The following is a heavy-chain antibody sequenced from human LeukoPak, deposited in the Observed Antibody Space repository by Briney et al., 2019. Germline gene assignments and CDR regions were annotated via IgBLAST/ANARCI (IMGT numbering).Heavy chain of an antibody. J-gene: IGHJ4*02. CDR1: GYTFTTYA. V-gene: IGHV1-18*01. D-gene: IGHD3-22*01. Sequence: GASVKVSCKASGYTFTTYAMNWVRQAPGQGLEWMGWISAYNGNTNYAQKLQGRVTMTTDTSTSTAYMELRSLRSDDTAVYYCARDRGSVVTTLFGYWGQGTLVTVSS. CDR2: ISAYNGNT. CDR3: ARDRGSVVTTLFGY.